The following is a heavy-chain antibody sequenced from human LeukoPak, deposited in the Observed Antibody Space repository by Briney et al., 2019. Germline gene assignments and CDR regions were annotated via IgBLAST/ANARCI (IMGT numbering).Heavy chain of an antibody. V-gene: IGHV1-2*02. CDR2: INPNSGGT. D-gene: IGHD2-2*01. Sequence: EASVKVSCKASGYTFTGYYMHWVRQAPGQGLEWMGWINPNSGGTNYAQKFQGRVTMTRDTSISTAYMELSRLRSDDTAVYYCARAAVDCSSTSCYPYWGQGTLVTVSS. J-gene: IGHJ4*02. CDR1: GYTFTGYY. CDR3: ARAAVDCSSTSCYPY.